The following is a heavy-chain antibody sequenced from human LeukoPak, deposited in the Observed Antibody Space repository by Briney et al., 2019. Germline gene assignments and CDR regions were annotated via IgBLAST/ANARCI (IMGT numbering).Heavy chain of an antibody. CDR2: IYYSGST. Sequence: PSETLSLTCTVSGGSISSYYWSWIRQPPGKGLEWIGYIYYSGSTYYNPSLKSRVTISVDTSKNQFSLKLSSVTAADTAVYYCATIDFWSGYYYFDYWGQGTLVTVSS. D-gene: IGHD3-3*01. CDR3: ATIDFWSGYYYFDY. J-gene: IGHJ4*02. CDR1: GGSISSYY. V-gene: IGHV4-59*06.